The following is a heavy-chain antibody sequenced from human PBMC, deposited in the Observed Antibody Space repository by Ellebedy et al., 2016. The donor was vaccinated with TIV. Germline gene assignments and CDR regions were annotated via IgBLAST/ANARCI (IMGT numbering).Heavy chain of an antibody. CDR1: GGTFISYA. CDR2: IIPIFGTA. CDR3: ARGREEAIIP. Sequence: SVKVSXXASGGTFISYAISWVRQAPGQGLEWMGGIIPIFGTANYAQKFQGRVTITADESTSTAYMELSSLRSEDTAVYYCARGREEAIIPWGQGTLVTVSS. J-gene: IGHJ4*02. D-gene: IGHD2-2*02. V-gene: IGHV1-69*13.